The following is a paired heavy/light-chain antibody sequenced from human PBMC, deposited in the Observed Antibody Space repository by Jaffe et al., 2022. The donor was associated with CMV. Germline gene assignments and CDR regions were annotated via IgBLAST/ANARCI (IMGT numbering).Light chain of an antibody. V-gene: IGLV3-25*03. CDR3: QSADSSGTPYVV. J-gene: IGLJ2*01. CDR2: KDS. CDR1: ALPKQY. Sequence: SYELTQPPSVSVSPGQTARITCSGDALPKQYAYWYQQKPGQAPVLVIYKDSERPSGIPERFSGSSSGTTVTLTISGVQAEDEADYYCQSADSSGTPYVVFGGGTKLTVL.
Heavy chain of an antibody. Sequence: QVQLVQSGAEVKKPGASVKVSCKASGYTFTSYAMHWVRQAPGQRLEWMGWINAGNGNTKYSQKFQGRVTITRDTSASTAYMELSSLRSEDTAVYYCARGPIVVVVAAPPYFDYWGQGTLVTVSS. J-gene: IGHJ4*02. V-gene: IGHV1-3*01. CDR2: INAGNGNT. CDR1: GYTFTSYA. CDR3: ARGPIVVVVAAPPYFDY. D-gene: IGHD2-15*01.